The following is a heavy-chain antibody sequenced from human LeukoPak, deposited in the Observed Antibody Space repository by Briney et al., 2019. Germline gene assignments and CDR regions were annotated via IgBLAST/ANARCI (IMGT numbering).Heavy chain of an antibody. CDR1: GYSISSGYY. D-gene: IGHD3-22*01. J-gene: IGHJ4*02. Sequence: PSETLSLTCTVSGYSISSGYYWSWIRQPPGKGLEWIGYFYYTGSTYYNPSLKSRVTISADTSKNQFSLKLNSVTAADTAVYYCAINSLGNSNGYDYWGQGIPVTVSS. V-gene: IGHV4-38-2*02. CDR2: FYYTGST. CDR3: AINSLGNSNGYDY.